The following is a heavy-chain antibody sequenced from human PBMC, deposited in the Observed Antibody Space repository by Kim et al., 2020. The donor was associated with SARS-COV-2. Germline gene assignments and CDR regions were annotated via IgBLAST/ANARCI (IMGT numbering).Heavy chain of an antibody. CDR1: GYTFTSYG. CDR3: AREEYSSSWYSPRGLFPDYYYYGMDV. D-gene: IGHD6-13*01. CDR2: ISAYNGNT. V-gene: IGHV1-18*04. J-gene: IGHJ6*02. Sequence: ASVKVSCKASGYTFTSYGISWVRQAPGQGLEWMGWISAYNGNTNYAQKLQGRVTMTTDTSTSTAYMELRSLRSDDTAVYYCAREEYSSSWYSPRGLFPDYYYYGMDVWGQGTTVTVSS.